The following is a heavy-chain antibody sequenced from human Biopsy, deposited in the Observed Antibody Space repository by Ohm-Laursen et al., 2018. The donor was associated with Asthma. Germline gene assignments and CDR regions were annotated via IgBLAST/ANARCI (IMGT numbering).Heavy chain of an antibody. CDR1: GYTFINYA. CDR3: ARGYSGSDRIVYYYSGLEV. V-gene: IGHV1-69*13. CDR2: LIPVLGTP. Sequence: EASVKVSCKASGYTFINYAIHWVRQAPGHSLEWMGGLIPVLGTPDHAQMFEGRVTITADESTSTAYKELSSLSSEDTAVYYCARGYSGSDRIVYYYSGLEVWGQGTTVTVSS. D-gene: IGHD5-12*01. J-gene: IGHJ6*02.